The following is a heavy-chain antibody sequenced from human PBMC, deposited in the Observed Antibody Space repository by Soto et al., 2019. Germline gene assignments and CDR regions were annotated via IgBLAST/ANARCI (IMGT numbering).Heavy chain of an antibody. CDR1: GGSFSGYY. V-gene: IGHV4-34*01. Sequence: SETLSLTCAVYGGSFSGYYWSWIRQPPGKGLEWIGEINHSGSTNYNPSLKSRVTISVDTSKNQFSLKLSSVTAADTAVYYCARASGIFRSSWYIYYYYYGLDVWGQGTTVTVSS. D-gene: IGHD6-13*01. CDR2: INHSGST. CDR3: ARASGIFRSSWYIYYYYYGLDV. J-gene: IGHJ6*02.